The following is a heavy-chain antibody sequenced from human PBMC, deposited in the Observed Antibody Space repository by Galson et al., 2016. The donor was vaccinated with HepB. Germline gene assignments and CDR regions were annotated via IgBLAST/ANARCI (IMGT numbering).Heavy chain of an antibody. V-gene: IGHV3-23*01. D-gene: IGHD6-19*01. CDR3: AKGCSSAPPWFR. Sequence: SLRLSCAASGFTFSNYGMSWVRQAPGKGLEWVSGISDSGGGSGTYYGDSVKGRFTIFRDNSKNTLYLQMNSLRAEDTAAYYCAKGCSSAPPWFRWGQGTLVTVSS. CDR1: GFTFSNYG. CDR2: ISDSGGGSGT. J-gene: IGHJ4*02.